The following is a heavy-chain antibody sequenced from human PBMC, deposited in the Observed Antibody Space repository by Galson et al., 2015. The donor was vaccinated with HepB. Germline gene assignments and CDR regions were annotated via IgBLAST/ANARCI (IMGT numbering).Heavy chain of an antibody. Sequence: SLRLSCAASGFTFSSYSMNWVRQAPGKGLEWVSSISSSSSYIYYADSVKGRFTISRDNAKNSLYLQMNSLRAEDTAVYYCTRDWGDSGSHLSHYYGMDVWGQGTTVTVSS. J-gene: IGHJ6*02. CDR3: TRDWGDSGSHLSHYYGMDV. D-gene: IGHD3-10*01. CDR1: GFTFSSYS. V-gene: IGHV3-21*01. CDR2: ISSSSSYI.